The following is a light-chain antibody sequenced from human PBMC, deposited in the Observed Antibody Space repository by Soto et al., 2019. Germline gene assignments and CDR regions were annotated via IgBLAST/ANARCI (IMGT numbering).Light chain of an antibody. J-gene: IGKJ1*01. Sequence: EIVLTQSPGTLSLSPGERATLSCRASQSVGTNYLAWFQQKPGQAPRLLTYATSTRATGIPDRFSGSGSGTDFTLTITRLEPEDFAVYYCQQYDSSPRTFGQGTRVEIK. V-gene: IGKV3-20*01. CDR3: QQYDSSPRT. CDR1: QSVGTNY. CDR2: ATS.